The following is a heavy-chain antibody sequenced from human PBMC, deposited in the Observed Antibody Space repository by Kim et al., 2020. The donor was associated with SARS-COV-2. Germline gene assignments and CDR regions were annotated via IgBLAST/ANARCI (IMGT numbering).Heavy chain of an antibody. CDR3: ASSFDPDIVATMGAY. V-gene: IGHV3-21*01. CDR2: ISSSSSYI. Sequence: GGSLRLSCAASGFTFSSYSMNWVRQAPGKGLEWVSSISSSSSYIYYADSVKGRFTISRDNAKNSLYLQMNSLRAEDTAVYYCASSFDPDIVATMGAYWGQGTLVTVSS. CDR1: GFTFSSYS. D-gene: IGHD5-12*01. J-gene: IGHJ4*02.